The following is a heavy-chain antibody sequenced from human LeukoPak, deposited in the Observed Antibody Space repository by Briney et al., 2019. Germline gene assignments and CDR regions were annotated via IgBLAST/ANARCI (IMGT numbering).Heavy chain of an antibody. CDR2: ISYDGSNK. CDR1: GFTFSSYA. CDR3: AIGSRYDILTGSPFDY. J-gene: IGHJ4*02. D-gene: IGHD3-9*01. V-gene: IGHV3-30-3*01. Sequence: GGSLRLSCAASGFTFSSYAMHWVRQAPGKGLEWVAVISYDGSNKYYADSVKGRFTISRDNSKNTLYLQMNSLSAEDTAVYYCAIGSRYDILTGSPFDYWGQGTLVTVSS.